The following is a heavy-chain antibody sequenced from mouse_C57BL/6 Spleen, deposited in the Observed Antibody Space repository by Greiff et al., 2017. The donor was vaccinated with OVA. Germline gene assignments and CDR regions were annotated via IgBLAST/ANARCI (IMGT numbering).Heavy chain of an antibody. CDR1: GYTFTSYW. Sequence: QVQLQQPGAELVMPGASVKLSCKASGYTFTSYWMHWVKQRPGQGLEWIGEIDPSDSYTNYNQTFKGKSTLTVDKSSSTAYMQLSSLTSEDSAVYYCARNYGSSPAWFAYWGQGTLVTVSA. CDR2: IDPSDSYT. V-gene: IGHV1-69*01. D-gene: IGHD1-1*01. J-gene: IGHJ3*01. CDR3: ARNYGSSPAWFAY.